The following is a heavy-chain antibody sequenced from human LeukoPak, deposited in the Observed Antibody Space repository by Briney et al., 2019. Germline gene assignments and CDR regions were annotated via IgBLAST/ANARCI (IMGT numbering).Heavy chain of an antibody. V-gene: IGHV3-74*01. D-gene: IGHD4-17*01. CDR3: ATTVTTGGGAFDI. J-gene: IGHJ3*02. Sequence: GGSLRLSCTASGFTFSSYYMHWVRQAPGKGLVWVSPLNSGRGDTRFADSVKGRFAISRDNAKDTLYLQMNSLRVEDTAVYYCATTVTTGGGAFDIWGQGTMVTVSS. CDR1: GFTFSSYY. CDR2: LNSGRGDT.